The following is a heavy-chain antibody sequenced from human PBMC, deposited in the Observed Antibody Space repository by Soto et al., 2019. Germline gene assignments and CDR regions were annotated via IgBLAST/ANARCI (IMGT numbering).Heavy chain of an antibody. V-gene: IGHV1-69*12. J-gene: IGHJ6*02. CDR3: ARKKDRKHLGGNYYYILDV. Sequence: QVQLEQSGAEVKKPGSSVKVSCKASGGTFSNSAISWVRQAPGQGLEWMGGIMPIFRTPDYAQRFQGRVTITADESRSTAYRELSGLRPDDTAVYFWARKKDRKHLGGNYYYILDVWAQGPTVTVSS. CDR1: GGTFSNSA. CDR2: IMPIFRTP.